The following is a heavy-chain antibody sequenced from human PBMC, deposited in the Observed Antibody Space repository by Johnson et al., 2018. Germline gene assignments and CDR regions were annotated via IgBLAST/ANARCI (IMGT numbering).Heavy chain of an antibody. V-gene: IGHV3-21*01. Sequence: VQLVQSGGGLVKPGGSLRLSCAASGFTFSDYNMYWVRQAPGKGLEWVALIWSSSTYIYYADSVKGRFTISRDNANNLLYLQMNSLIAEDTGVYYCAGGNYGLDVWGRGTTVTVSS. CDR2: IWSSSTYI. J-gene: IGHJ6*02. CDR1: GFTFSDYN. CDR3: AGGNYGLDV.